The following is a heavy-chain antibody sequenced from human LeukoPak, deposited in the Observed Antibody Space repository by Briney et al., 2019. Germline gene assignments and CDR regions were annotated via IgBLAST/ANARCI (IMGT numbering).Heavy chain of an antibody. V-gene: IGHV4-34*01. D-gene: IGHD6-6*01. Sequence: SETLSLTCAVYGGSFSGYYWSWIRQPPGKGLEWIGEINHSGSTNYNPSLKSRVTISVDTSKNQFSLKLSSVTAADTAVYYCARGSGIAARLDAFDIWGQGTMVTVSS. CDR3: ARGSGIAARLDAFDI. J-gene: IGHJ3*02. CDR1: GGSFSGYY. CDR2: INHSGST.